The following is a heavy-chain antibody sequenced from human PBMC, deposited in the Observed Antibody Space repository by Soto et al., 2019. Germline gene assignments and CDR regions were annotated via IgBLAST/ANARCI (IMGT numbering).Heavy chain of an antibody. Sequence: QVQLVESGGGVVQPGRSLRLSCAASGFTFSSYGMHWVRQAPGKGLEWVAVISYDGSNKYYADSVKGRFTISRDNSKNTLYLQMNSLRAEDTAVYYCAKEKGAVAAYGMDVWGQGTTVTVSS. V-gene: IGHV3-30*18. CDR1: GFTFSSYG. CDR3: AKEKGAVAAYGMDV. CDR2: ISYDGSNK. D-gene: IGHD6-19*01. J-gene: IGHJ6*02.